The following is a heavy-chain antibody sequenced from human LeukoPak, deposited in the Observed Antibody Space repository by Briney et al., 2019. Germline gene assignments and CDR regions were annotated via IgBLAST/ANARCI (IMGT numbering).Heavy chain of an antibody. J-gene: IGHJ4*02. CDR2: FDPEDGET. V-gene: IGHV1-24*01. CDR1: GYTLSELS. D-gene: IGHD2-15*01. Sequence: ASVKVSCKVSGYTLSELSIHWVRQAPGKGLEWMGGFDPEDGETIYAQKFQGRVTMTEDTSTDTAYMELTSLRSDDTAVYYCARDRDWGSVVVAAAVLYWGQRTLVTVSS. CDR3: ARDRDWGSVVVAAAVLY.